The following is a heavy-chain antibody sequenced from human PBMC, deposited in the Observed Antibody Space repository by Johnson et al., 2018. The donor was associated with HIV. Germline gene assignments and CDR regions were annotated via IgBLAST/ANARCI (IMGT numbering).Heavy chain of an antibody. V-gene: IGHV3-30-3*02. CDR1: GFTFRNYG. J-gene: IGHJ3*01. Sequence: QVRLVESGGSVVRPGGSLRLSCAASGFTFRNYGMHWVRQAPGKGLEWVASVSVDGSNKYYVDSVKGRLTISRDNSKNTLVLQMNSLRGEDTAVYSWAKSTQANVFRESGPYGAFDVWGQGTMVTVSS. CDR2: VSVDGSNK. CDR3: AKSTQANVFRESGPYGAFDV. D-gene: IGHD3-10*01.